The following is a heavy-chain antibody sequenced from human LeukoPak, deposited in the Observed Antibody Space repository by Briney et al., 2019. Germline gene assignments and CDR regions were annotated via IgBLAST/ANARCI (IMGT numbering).Heavy chain of an antibody. V-gene: IGHV2-5*01. CDR2: IYWNDDK. D-gene: IGHD5/OR15-5a*01. Sequence: SGPTLLKPPQTLTLTCTFSGFSLSYGGGGLGWIRQPPGKALEWVSLIYWNDDKRYRPSLKSRLTISKDTSKNQVVLTMTKMDXXXXXXXXXXXXXXXXSVYGNWFDPWGQGIRVTVSS. CDR1: GFSLSYGGGG. CDR3: XXXXXXXSVYGNWFDP. J-gene: IGHJ5*02.